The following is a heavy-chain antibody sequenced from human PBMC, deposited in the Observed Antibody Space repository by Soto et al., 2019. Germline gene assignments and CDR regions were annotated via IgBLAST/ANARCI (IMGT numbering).Heavy chain of an antibody. V-gene: IGHV4-39*01. J-gene: IGHJ6*02. CDR2: IYYSGST. CDR3: ASIGYYDFWSGSPVGYYYYGMDV. Sequence: SETVSLTCTVSGGSISSSSYYWGWIRQPPGKGLEWIGSIYYSGSTYYNPSLKSRVTISVDTSKNQFSLKLSSVTAADTAVYYCASIGYYDFWSGSPVGYYYYGMDVWGQGTTVTVSS. D-gene: IGHD3-3*01. CDR1: GGSISSSSYY.